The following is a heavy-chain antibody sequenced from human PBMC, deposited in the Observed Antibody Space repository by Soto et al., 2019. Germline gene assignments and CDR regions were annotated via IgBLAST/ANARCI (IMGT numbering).Heavy chain of an antibody. V-gene: IGHV3-23*01. Sequence: GGSLRLSCAASGFTFNTYVLTWVRQAPGKGLEWVSSISGSGVTTKYADSVKGRFTMSRDNTKNTLTRQMSSLRAEDTAVYYCARNSDYDFWSGFLYWGQGTLVTVSS. CDR3: ARNSDYDFWSGFLY. CDR2: ISGSGVTT. J-gene: IGHJ4*02. D-gene: IGHD3-3*01. CDR1: GFTFNTYV.